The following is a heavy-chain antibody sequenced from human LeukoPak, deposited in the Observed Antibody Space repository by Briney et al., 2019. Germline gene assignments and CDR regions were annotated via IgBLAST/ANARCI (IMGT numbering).Heavy chain of an antibody. D-gene: IGHD2-21*02. J-gene: IGHJ4*02. CDR3: AGGWGPAYCGGDCHRHFDH. V-gene: IGHV4-30-4*07. CDR1: GYSINNGGYS. CDR2: LYNSMST. Sequence: SETLSLTCGVSGYSINNGGYSWHSIRQAPAKGLECNGYLYNSMSTSYNQSLKIRSRMSVDTSNNQCSLRLYSVTAADTAVYYCAGGWGPAYCGGDCHRHFDHWGQGSLVAVSS.